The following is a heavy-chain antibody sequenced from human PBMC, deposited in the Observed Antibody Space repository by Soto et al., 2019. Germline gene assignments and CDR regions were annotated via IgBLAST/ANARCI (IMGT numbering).Heavy chain of an antibody. D-gene: IGHD3-10*01. CDR1: GFTFSSYG. Sequence: QVQLVESGGGVVQPGRSLRLSCAASGFTFSSYGMHWVRQAPGKGLEWVAVIWYDGSNKYYADSVKGRFTISRDNSKNXLYLQMNRLRAEDTAVYYCARGRRTMVRGVSYFDYWGQGTLVTVSS. J-gene: IGHJ4*02. V-gene: IGHV3-33*01. CDR3: ARGRRTMVRGVSYFDY. CDR2: IWYDGSNK.